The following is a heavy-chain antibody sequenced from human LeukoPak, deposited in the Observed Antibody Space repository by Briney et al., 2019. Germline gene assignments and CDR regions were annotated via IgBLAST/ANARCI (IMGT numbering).Heavy chain of an antibody. CDR2: ISSSGSTI. CDR3: ARDLIPDYYDSSGYGGYGMDV. CDR1: GFTFSD. V-gene: IGHV3-11*01. J-gene: IGHJ6*02. D-gene: IGHD3-22*01. Sequence: GGSLRLSCAASGFTFSDMSWIRPAPGKGLEWVSYISSSGSTIYYADSVKGRFTISRDNAKNSLYLQMNSLRAEDTAVYYCARDLIPDYYDSSGYGGYGMDVWGQGTTVTVSS.